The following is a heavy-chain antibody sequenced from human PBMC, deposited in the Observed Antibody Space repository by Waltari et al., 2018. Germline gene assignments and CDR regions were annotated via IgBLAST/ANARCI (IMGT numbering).Heavy chain of an antibody. V-gene: IGHV4-39*07. CDR2: VHYSGNT. J-gene: IGHJ4*02. D-gene: IGHD2-21*02. Sequence: QLQLQESGPRLVRPSETLSLTCTVSGGSISSTTYYWAWIRQTPGKGRGLIGYVHYSGNTYYNQSLRSRVTISVDTSKNQFSLNLRSVTAADTAVYYCARRVVTTGGVDYWGQGTLVTVSS. CDR1: GGSISSTTYY. CDR3: ARRVVTTGGVDY.